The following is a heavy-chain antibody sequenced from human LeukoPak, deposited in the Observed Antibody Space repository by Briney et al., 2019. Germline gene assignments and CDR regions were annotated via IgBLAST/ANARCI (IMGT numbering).Heavy chain of an antibody. Sequence: GGSLRLSCAASGFTFSSYSMNWVRQAPGKGLEWVSGISNGGTNTYYTDSVKGRFTISRDNSRNTLYLQMNGLRAEDTAVYYCAKEASMVRGVTHFDYWGQGTLVTVSS. CDR2: ISNGGTNT. V-gene: IGHV3-23*01. CDR1: GFTFSSYS. D-gene: IGHD3-10*01. CDR3: AKEASMVRGVTHFDY. J-gene: IGHJ4*02.